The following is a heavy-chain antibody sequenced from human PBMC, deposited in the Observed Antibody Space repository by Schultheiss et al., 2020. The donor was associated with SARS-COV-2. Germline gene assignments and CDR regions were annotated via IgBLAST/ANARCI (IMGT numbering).Heavy chain of an antibody. Sequence: GGSLRLSCAASGFTFSRYGMHWVRQAPGKGLEWVAVIWYDGSNKYYADSVKGRFTISRDISDNTVYLQLNSLRAEDTAVYYCARIGIEWFGDREDYWGQGTLVTVPQ. CDR1: GFTFSRYG. V-gene: IGHV3-33*01. CDR3: ARIGIEWFGDREDY. J-gene: IGHJ4*02. CDR2: IWYDGSNK. D-gene: IGHD3-10*01.